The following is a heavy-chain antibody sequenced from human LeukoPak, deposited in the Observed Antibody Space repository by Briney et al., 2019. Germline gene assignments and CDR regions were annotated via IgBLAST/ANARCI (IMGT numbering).Heavy chain of an antibody. CDR1: GFTFSSYW. V-gene: IGHV3-7*01. CDR3: ARASVIAVAGINYFDY. Sequence: PGGSLRLSCAASGFTFSSYWMSWVRQAPGKGLEWVANIKQDGSEKYYVDSVKGRFTISRGNAKNSLYLQMNSLRAEDTAVYYCARASVIAVAGINYFDYWGQGTLVTVSS. D-gene: IGHD6-19*01. J-gene: IGHJ4*02. CDR2: IKQDGSEK.